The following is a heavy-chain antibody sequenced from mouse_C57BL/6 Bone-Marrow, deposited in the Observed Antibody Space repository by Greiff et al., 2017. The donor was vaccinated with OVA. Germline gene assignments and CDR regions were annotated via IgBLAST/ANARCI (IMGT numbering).Heavy chain of an antibody. J-gene: IGHJ1*03. V-gene: IGHV5-9*01. CDR3: ARPSMIPYWYFDV. Sequence: EVQRVESGGGLVKPGGSLKLSCAASGFTFSSYTMSWVRQTPEKRLEWVATISGGGGNTYYPDSVKGRFTISRDNAKNTLYLQMSSLRSEDTALYYCARPSMIPYWYFDVWGTGTTVTVSS. D-gene: IGHD2-3*01. CDR2: ISGGGGNT. CDR1: GFTFSSYT.